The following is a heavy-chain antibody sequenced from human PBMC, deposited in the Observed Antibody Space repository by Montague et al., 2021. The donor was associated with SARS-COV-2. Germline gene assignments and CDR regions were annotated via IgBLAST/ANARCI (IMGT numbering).Heavy chain of an antibody. J-gene: IGHJ3*01. CDR1: GFTFSRYA. Sequence: SLRLSCEASGFTFSRYAMSLFRQAPGKGLEWVPAIYSGGSSTTYSDSVKGRFTSPRDDSRNMLYLQIKSLRTEDTAVYYCAKDSVGAFDFWGQGTMVTVSS. CDR2: IYSGGSST. CDR3: AKDSVGAFDF. V-gene: IGHV3-23*03.